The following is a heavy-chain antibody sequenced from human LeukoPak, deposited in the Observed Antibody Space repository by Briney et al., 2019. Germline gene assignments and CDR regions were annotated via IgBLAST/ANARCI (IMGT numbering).Heavy chain of an antibody. CDR3: ARGPLYSYGPEDY. CDR1: GFTFSSYS. D-gene: IGHD5-18*01. CDR2: ISSSSSYI. V-gene: IGHV3-21*04. J-gene: IGHJ4*02. Sequence: GGSLRLSCAASGFTFSSYSMNWVRQAPGKGLEWVSSISSSSSYIYYADSVKGRFTISRDNAKNSLYLQMNSLRAEDTALYYCARGPLYSYGPEDYWGQGTLVTVSS.